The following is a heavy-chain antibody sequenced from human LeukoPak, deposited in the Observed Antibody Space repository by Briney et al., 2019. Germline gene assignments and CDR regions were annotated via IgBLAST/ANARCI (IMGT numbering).Heavy chain of an antibody. CDR2: IIPIFGTA. V-gene: IGHV1-69*13. CDR3: ARDREYYDFWSGYYRTYYYYYGMDV. D-gene: IGHD3-3*01. Sequence: SVTVSCTASGGTFSSYAISWVRQAPGQGLEWMGGIIPIFGTANYAQKFQGRVTITADESTSTAYMELSSLGSEDTAVYYCARDREYYDFWSGYYRTYYYYYGMDVWGQGTTVTVSS. CDR1: GGTFSSYA. J-gene: IGHJ6*02.